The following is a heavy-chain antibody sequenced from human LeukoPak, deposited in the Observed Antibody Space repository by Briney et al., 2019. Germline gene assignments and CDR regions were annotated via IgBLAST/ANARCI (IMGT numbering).Heavy chain of an antibody. CDR3: ARAVIAAAGRIYFDY. CDR1: GYTFTSYG. CDR2: ISAYNGNT. J-gene: IGHJ4*02. V-gene: IGHV1-18*01. Sequence: ASVKVSCKASGYTFTSYGISWVRQAHGQGLEWMGWISAYNGNTNYAQKLQGRVTMTTDTSTSTAYMELRSLRSDDTAVYYCARAVIAAAGRIYFDYWGQGTLVTVSS. D-gene: IGHD6-13*01.